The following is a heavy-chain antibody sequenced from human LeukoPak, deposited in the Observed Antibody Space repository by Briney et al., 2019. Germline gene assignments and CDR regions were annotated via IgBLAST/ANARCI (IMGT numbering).Heavy chain of an antibody. Sequence: PSETLSLTCTVSDGSISSYYWSGIRQPPGKGLEWIGYIYYSGSTNYNPSLKSRVTISVDTSKNQFSLKLSSVTAADTAVYCCATGTAVAGTNWGQGTLVTVSS. CDR1: DGSISSYY. D-gene: IGHD6-19*01. V-gene: IGHV4-59*01. CDR2: IYYSGST. CDR3: ATGTAVAGTN. J-gene: IGHJ1*01.